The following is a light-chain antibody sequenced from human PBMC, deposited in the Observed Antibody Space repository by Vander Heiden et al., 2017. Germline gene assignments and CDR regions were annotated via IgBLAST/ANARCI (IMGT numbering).Light chain of an antibody. CDR3: GTWDSILTAVV. Sequence: QSVLTQPPSVSAAPGQKVTISRSGSSSNIGKNYVSWYQQLPGTAPKLLIYDNNKRPSGIPDRFSGSKSGTSATLGITGLQTGDEADYYCGTWDSILTAVVFGPGTKVTVL. CDR2: DNN. CDR1: SSNIGKNY. V-gene: IGLV1-51*01. J-gene: IGLJ1*01.